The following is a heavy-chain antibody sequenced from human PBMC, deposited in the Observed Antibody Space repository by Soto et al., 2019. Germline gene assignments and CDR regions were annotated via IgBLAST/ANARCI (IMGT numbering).Heavy chain of an antibody. D-gene: IGHD1-20*01. V-gene: IGHV3-21*01. CDR3: ARDITRFDY. Sequence: GGSLRLSCAASGFTFSSYSLNLVRQAPGKGLEWVSAISSSSSYIYYADSVKGRFTISRDNPKNSLYLQMNSLRAEDMAVYYCARDITRFDYWGQGTMVTVSS. CDR1: GFTFSSYS. CDR2: ISSSSSYI. J-gene: IGHJ4*02.